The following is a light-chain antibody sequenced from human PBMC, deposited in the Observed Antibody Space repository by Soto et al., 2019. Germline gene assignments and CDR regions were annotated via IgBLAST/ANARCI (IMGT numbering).Light chain of an antibody. CDR1: QSISTY. CDR2: GAS. CDR3: QQNYNFEAT. V-gene: IGKV3-11*01. Sequence: EVVLTQSPATLSLSPGDRATLSCRASQSISTYVNWFQQKVGQPPRLLIYGASNRVAGIPDRVSGSGSGTDFTLTISSLEPEDSAVYYCQQNYNFEATFGQGTKVEIK. J-gene: IGKJ1*01.